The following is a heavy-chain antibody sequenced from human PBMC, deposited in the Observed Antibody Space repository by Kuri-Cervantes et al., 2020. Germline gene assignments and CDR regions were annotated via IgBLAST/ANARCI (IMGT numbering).Heavy chain of an antibody. CDR2: ISWNSGSI. CDR3: AKDGIIAAAGGNWFDP. Sequence: GGSLRLSCAASGFTFDDYAMHWVRQAPGKGLEWVSGISWNSGSIGYADSVKGRFTISRDNAKNSLYLQMNSLRAEGTALYYCAKDGIIAAAGGNWFDPWGQGTLVTVSS. J-gene: IGHJ5*02. CDR1: GFTFDDYA. D-gene: IGHD6-13*01. V-gene: IGHV3-9*01.